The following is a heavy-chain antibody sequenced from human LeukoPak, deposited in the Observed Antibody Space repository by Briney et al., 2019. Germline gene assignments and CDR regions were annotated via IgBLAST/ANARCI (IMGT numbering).Heavy chain of an antibody. Sequence: SEALSLTCTVSGGSISSYYWSWIRQPAGKGLEWIGRIYTSGSTNYNPSLKSRVTMSIDKSKNQFSLNLRFVTAADTAVYYCARAPDGVVEYFQYWGQGTLVTVSS. V-gene: IGHV4-4*07. CDR3: ARAPDGVVEYFQY. CDR2: IYTSGST. CDR1: GGSISSYY. J-gene: IGHJ1*01. D-gene: IGHD2-15*01.